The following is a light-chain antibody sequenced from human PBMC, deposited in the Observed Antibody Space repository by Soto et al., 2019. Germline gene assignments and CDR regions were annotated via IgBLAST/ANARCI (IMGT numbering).Light chain of an antibody. CDR1: QDISNY. Sequence: DIQMTQSPSSLSASVGDRVTITCQASQDISNYLNWYQQKPGQAPKLLIYDASNLETGVPSRFSGSGSGTDFTLTISSLQPEDIATYYCQQYDNLPGTFGQGTKLEIK. CDR2: DAS. CDR3: QQYDNLPGT. J-gene: IGKJ2*02. V-gene: IGKV1-33*01.